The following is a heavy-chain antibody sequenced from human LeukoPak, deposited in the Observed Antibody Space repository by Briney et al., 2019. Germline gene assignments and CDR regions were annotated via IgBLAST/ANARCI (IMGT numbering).Heavy chain of an antibody. J-gene: IGHJ4*02. D-gene: IGHD6-13*01. V-gene: IGHV5-51*01. CDR1: GYSFTSYW. CDR2: IYPGDSDT. Sequence: GESLKISCKGSGYSFTSYWIGWVRQMPGKGLEWMGIIYPGDSDTRYSPSFQGQVTISADKSISTAYLQWSSLKASDTAMYYCARGLPAAGSFWYFDYWGQGTLVTVSS. CDR3: ARGLPAAGSFWYFDY.